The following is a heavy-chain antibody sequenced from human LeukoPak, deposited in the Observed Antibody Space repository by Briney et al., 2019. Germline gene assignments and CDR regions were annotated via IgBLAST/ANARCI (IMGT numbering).Heavy chain of an antibody. J-gene: IGHJ4*02. CDR2: ISGSGGST. V-gene: IGHV3-23*01. CDR3: AKAHVVVVAASWVDY. D-gene: IGHD2-15*01. CDR1: GFTFSSYA. Sequence: GGSLRLSCAASGFTFSSYAMSWVRQAPGKGLEWVSAISGSGGSTYYADSVKGRFAISRDNSKNTLYLQMNSLRAEDTAVYYCAKAHVVVVAASWVDYWGQGTLVTVSS.